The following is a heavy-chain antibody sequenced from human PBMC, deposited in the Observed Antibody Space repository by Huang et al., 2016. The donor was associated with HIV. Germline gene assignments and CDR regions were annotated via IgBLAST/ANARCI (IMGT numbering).Heavy chain of an antibody. CDR3: ARLSTTWYFDY. V-gene: IGHV5-51*01. CDR1: GYSFTSYW. Sequence: EVQLVQSGAEVKRPGESLKISCKGSGYSFTSYWIGWVRQMPGKGLEWQGFIFPGASETRYSPSFQGQVTSSADKSISTADLQWSSLKASDTAMYYCARLSTTWYFDYWGQGTLVTVSS. CDR2: IFPGASET. D-gene: IGHD1-1*01. J-gene: IGHJ4*02.